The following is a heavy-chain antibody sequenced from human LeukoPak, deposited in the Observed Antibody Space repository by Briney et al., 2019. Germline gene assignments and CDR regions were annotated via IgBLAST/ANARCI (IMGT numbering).Heavy chain of an antibody. Sequence: GGSLRLSCAASGFTFSSYRMNWVRQAPGKGLEWVSSISSSSSYIYYADSVKGRFTISRDNAKNSLYLQMNSLRAEDTAVYYYARIRVWVAKGTYYYYGMDVWGQGTTVTVSS. J-gene: IGHJ6*02. CDR3: ARIRVWVAKGTYYYYGMDV. D-gene: IGHD5-12*01. CDR2: ISSSSSYI. CDR1: GFTFSSYR. V-gene: IGHV3-21*01.